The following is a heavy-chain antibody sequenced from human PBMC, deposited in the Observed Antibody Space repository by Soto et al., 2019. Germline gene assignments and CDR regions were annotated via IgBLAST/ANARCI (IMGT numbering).Heavy chain of an antibody. CDR1: GGSISSGDYY. J-gene: IGHJ3*02. V-gene: IGHV4-61*08. CDR2: IYYSGST. D-gene: IGHD3-10*01. CDR3: VTGSGSSTSDAFDI. Sequence: SETLSLTCIVSGGSISSGDYYWSWIRQHPGKGLEWIGYIYYSGSTYYNPSLKSRVTISVDTSKNQFSLRLNSVTAADTAVYYCVTGSGSSTSDAFDIWVRGTMVTVSS.